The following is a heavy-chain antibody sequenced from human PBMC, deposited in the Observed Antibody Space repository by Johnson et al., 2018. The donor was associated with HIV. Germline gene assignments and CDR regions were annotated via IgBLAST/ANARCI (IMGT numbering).Heavy chain of an antibody. D-gene: IGHD2-2*01. CDR3: VRGGRGYQNFHDAFDM. J-gene: IGHJ3*02. Sequence: EVQLVESGGGVVRPGGSLRLSCAASGFTFDDYGMSWVRQAPGKGLEWVSGINWNGGRTVYADSVKGRLTISSDNAKNSLYLQMNSLRAEDTALDDCVRGGRGYQNFHDAFDMWGQGTMVTVSS. CDR1: GFTFDDYG. CDR2: INWNGGRT. V-gene: IGHV3-20*01.